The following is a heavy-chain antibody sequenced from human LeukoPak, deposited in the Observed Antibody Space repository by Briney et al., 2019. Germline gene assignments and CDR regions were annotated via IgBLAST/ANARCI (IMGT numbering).Heavy chain of an antibody. Sequence: SETLSLTCTVSGGSISTSNYYWGWIRQPPGKGLAWIGNIFYSGSTYYSPSPRSRVTISVDTSKNQFSLKLSSVTAADTAVYYCASFYCSGGSCYQYYYYYYMDVWGKGTTVTISS. D-gene: IGHD2-15*01. V-gene: IGHV4-39*01. CDR2: IFYSGST. CDR3: ASFYCSGGSCYQYYYYYYMDV. J-gene: IGHJ6*03. CDR1: GGSISTSNYY.